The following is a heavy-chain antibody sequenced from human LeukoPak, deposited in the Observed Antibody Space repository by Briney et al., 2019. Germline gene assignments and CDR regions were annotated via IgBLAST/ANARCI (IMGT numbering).Heavy chain of an antibody. CDR2: ISRNGGST. D-gene: IGHD6-19*01. CDR1: GFTFSSYA. V-gene: IGHV3-64*01. J-gene: IGHJ4*02. Sequence: PGGSLRPSCAASGFTFSSYAMHRVRQAPGKGLEYVSAISRNGGSTYYANSVKGRFTISRDNSKNTLYLQMGSLRAEDMAVYYCTTEVYYVVAVAGTEDYFDYWGQGTLVTVSS. CDR3: TTEVYYVVAVAGTEDYFDY.